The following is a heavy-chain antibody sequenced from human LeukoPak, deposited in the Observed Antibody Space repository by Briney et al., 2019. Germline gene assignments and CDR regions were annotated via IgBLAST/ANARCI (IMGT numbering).Heavy chain of an antibody. D-gene: IGHD5-24*01. Sequence: PGGSLRLSCAASGFTFSSYGMSWVREAPGKGLEGVSANSGSGVGTYYADSVKGRFTISRDNSKNTLYLQMNSLRTEDTAVYYCARRSRDGWYFDYWGQGTLVTVSS. CDR3: ARRSRDGWYFDY. CDR2: NSGSGVGT. CDR1: GFTFSSYG. J-gene: IGHJ4*02. V-gene: IGHV3-23*01.